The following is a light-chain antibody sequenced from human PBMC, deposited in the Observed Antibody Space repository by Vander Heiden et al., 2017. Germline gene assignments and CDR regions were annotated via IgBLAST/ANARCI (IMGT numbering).Light chain of an antibody. CDR2: AAS. J-gene: IGKJ4*01. CDR3: PHIDSTLLIT. Sequence: DIHITQSPSSLSASVGDRVTITCRASQSISSYLNWYQQKPGKAPNLLIYAASSLQSGVPSRFSGSGSGTDFTLTIRSRHPEDFATYCCPHIDSTLLITVGGGTKVEIK. CDR1: QSISSY. V-gene: IGKV1-39*01.